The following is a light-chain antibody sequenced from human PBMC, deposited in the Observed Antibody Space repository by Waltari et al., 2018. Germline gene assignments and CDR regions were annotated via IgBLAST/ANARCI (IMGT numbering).Light chain of an antibody. V-gene: IGKV3-20*01. CDR3: QHYVSLPVT. CDR2: HAS. Sequence: EIVLTQSPGTLSLSPGERATLSCRASQSLSIYFAWYQQKPGRAPRLLIDHASSRATGVPDRFSGSWSGTDFSLTISRLEPEDFAVYYCQHYVSLPVTFGQGTKVEIK. J-gene: IGKJ1*01. CDR1: QSLSIY.